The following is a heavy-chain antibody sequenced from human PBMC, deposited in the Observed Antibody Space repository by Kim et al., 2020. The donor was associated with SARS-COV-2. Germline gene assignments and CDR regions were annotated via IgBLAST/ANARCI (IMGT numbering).Heavy chain of an antibody. D-gene: IGHD5-18*01. J-gene: IGHJ4*02. V-gene: IGHV4-4*07. Sequence: NPSRKSRVTMSVDTSKNQFSLKLSSVTAADTAVYYCARGGILNSYGSFDYWGQGTLVTVSS. CDR3: ARGGILNSYGSFDY.